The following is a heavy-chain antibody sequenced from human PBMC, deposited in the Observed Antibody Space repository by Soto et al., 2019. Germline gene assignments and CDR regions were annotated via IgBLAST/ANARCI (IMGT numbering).Heavy chain of an antibody. J-gene: IGHJ5*02. V-gene: IGHV3-30*18. CDR3: AKDTKLYYDFWSGYYLSWFDP. CDR2: ISYDGSNK. Sequence: GSLRLSCAASGFTFSSYGMHWVRQAPGKGLEWVAVISYDGSNKYYADSVKGRFTISRDNSKNTLYLQMNSLRAEDTAVYYCAKDTKLYYDFWSGYYLSWFDPWGQGTLVTVSS. CDR1: GFTFSSYG. D-gene: IGHD3-3*01.